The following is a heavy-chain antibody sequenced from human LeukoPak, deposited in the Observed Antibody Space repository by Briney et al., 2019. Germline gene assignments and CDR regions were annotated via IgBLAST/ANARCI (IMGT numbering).Heavy chain of an antibody. D-gene: IGHD1-26*01. J-gene: IGHJ5*02. CDR1: GGSISSSSYY. V-gene: IGHV4-39*07. CDR3: ARGGRAAYSGSPSST. CDR2: IYYSGST. Sequence: SETLSLTCTVSGGSISSSSYYWGWIRQPPGKGLEWIGSIYYSGSTYYNPSLKSRVTISVDTSKNQFSLKLSSVTAADTAVYYCARGGRAAYSGSPSSTWGQGTLVTVSS.